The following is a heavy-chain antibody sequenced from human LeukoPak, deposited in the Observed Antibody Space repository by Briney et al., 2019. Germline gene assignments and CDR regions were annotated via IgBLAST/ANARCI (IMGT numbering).Heavy chain of an antibody. J-gene: IGHJ4*02. CDR1: GFTFSEYD. V-gene: IGHV3-23*01. CDR3: AKDGLWYHRSDY. CDR2: ISGSGGST. Sequence: TGGSLRLSCAASGFTFSEYDMSWVRQAPGKGLEWVSAISGSGGSTYYADSVKGRVTISRDNSKNTVYLQMNSLRAEDTAVYYCAKDGLWYHRSDYWGQGALVTVSS. D-gene: IGHD6-13*01.